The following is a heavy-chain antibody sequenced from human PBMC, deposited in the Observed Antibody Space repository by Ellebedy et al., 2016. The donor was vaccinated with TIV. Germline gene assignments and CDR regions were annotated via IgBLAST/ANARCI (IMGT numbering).Heavy chain of an antibody. D-gene: IGHD6-19*01. CDR2: MSGRDDVT. CDR1: GFPFSTFD. CDR3: VKGGWLDY. Sequence: GGSLRLXXTASGFPFSTFDMSWVRQAPGKGLEWVSFMSGRDDVTVYADSVRGRFIISRDNSRNMLFLTLNSLRAEDTAVYYCVKGGWLDYWGQGDLVTVSS. J-gene: IGHJ4*02. V-gene: IGHV3-23*01.